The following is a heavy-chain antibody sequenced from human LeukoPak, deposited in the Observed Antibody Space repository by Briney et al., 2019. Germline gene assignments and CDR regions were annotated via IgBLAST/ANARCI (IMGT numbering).Heavy chain of an antibody. CDR2: ISSNGGST. J-gene: IGHJ5*02. D-gene: IGHD4-11*01. CDR3: VKGKGRISTRSEFDP. Sequence: GGSLRLSCSASGFTFSSYATHWVRQAPGKGLEYVSAISSNGGSTYYADSVKGRFTISRDNSKNTLYLQMSSLRAEDTAVYYCVKGKGRISTRSEFDPWGQGTLVTVSS. CDR1: GFTFSSYA. V-gene: IGHV3-64D*06.